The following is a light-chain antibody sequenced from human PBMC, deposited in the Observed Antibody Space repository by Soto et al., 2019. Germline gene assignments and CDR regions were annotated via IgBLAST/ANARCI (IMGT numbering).Light chain of an antibody. CDR2: AAS. CDR3: QQSYSTPWT. CDR1: QSISSY. J-gene: IGKJ1*01. Sequence: DIQMTQSPSSLSASVGDRVTITCRASQSISSYLNWYQQKPGKAPKLLIYAASSLHSGVPSRFSGSGSGTDFTLTISRLQPEDFATYYCQQSYSTPWTFGQGTKVEIK. V-gene: IGKV1-39*01.